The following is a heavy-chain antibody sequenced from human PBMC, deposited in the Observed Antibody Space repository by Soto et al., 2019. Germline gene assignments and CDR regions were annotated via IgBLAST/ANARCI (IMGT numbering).Heavy chain of an antibody. CDR1: GDAITRHY. V-gene: IGHV4-59*11. CDR3: ARNYGGNSQFFDL. D-gene: IGHD4-17*01. CDR2: FFHTGTA. J-gene: IGHJ2*01. Sequence: SETLSLTCSVSGDAITRHYWSWIRQSPGKGLEWLGYFFHTGTALYNPSLRSRVTMSVDTSTNQFSLKLTSVIPADTAVYFCARNYGGNSQFFDLWGRGTLVTVSS.